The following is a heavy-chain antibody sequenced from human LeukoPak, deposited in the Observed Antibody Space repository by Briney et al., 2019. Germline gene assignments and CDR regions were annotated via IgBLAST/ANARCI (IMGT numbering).Heavy chain of an antibody. CDR1: GFTFSSYA. CDR3: AKVTLHYGHRHFDQ. CDR2: ISGGGGST. V-gene: IGHV3-23*01. J-gene: IGHJ4*02. D-gene: IGHD3-10*01. Sequence: PGGSLRLSCAASGFTFSSYAMTWVRQAPGKGLEWVSAISGGGGSTYYADSVKGRFTISRDISKNTLYLQMNSLRAEDTAVYYCAKVTLHYGHRHFDQWGQGTLVTVSS.